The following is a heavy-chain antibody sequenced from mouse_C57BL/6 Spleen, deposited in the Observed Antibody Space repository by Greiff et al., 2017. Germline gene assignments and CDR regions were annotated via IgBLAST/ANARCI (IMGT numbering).Heavy chain of an antibody. V-gene: IGHV5-4*01. CDR2: ISDGGSYT. CDR1: GFSFSSYA. J-gene: IGHJ4*01. D-gene: IGHD2-3*01. CDR3: ARGWVRDYYAMDY. Sequence: EVQLQESGGGLVKPGGSLKLSCAASGFSFSSYAMSWVRQTPEKRLEWVATISDGGSYTYYPDNVKGRFTISRDNAKNNLYLHMSHLKSEDTAMYYCARGWVRDYYAMDYWGQGTSVTVSS.